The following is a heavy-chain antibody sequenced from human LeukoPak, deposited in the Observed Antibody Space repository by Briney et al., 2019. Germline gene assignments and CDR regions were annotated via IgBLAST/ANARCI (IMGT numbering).Heavy chain of an antibody. D-gene: IGHD6-6*01. Sequence: SETLSLTCTVSGGSISSYYWSWIRQPAGKGLEWIGRIYTSGSTNYNPSLKSRVTMSVDTSKNQFSLKLSSVTAADTAVYYCARVGSSSSKHYYYMDVWGQGTLVTVSS. CDR3: ARVGSSSSKHYYYMDV. J-gene: IGHJ6*03. CDR1: GGSISSYY. V-gene: IGHV4-4*07. CDR2: IYTSGST.